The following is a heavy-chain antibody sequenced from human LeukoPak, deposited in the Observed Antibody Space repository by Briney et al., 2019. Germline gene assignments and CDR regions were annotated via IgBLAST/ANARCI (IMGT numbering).Heavy chain of an antibody. Sequence: ASVKVSCKASRYTFTGHYMHWVRQAPGQGLEWMGWINPNSGGTNYAQKFQGRVTMTRDTSISTAYMELSSLRSEDTAVYYCASARTGLHYYDSSGSSFDYRGQGTLVTVSS. J-gene: IGHJ4*02. D-gene: IGHD3-22*01. CDR2: INPNSGGT. V-gene: IGHV1-2*02. CDR1: RYTFTGHY. CDR3: ASARTGLHYYDSSGSSFDY.